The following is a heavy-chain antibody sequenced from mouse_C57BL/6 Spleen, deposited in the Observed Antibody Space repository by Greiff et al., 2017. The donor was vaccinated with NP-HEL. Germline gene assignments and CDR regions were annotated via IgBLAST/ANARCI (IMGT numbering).Heavy chain of an antibody. D-gene: IGHD1-1*01. J-gene: IGHJ4*01. CDR2: ISNLAYSI. Sequence: EVMLVESGGGLVQPGGSLKLSCAASGFTFSDYGMAWVVQAPRKGPEWVAFISNLAYSIYYADTVTGRFTISRENAKNTLYLEMSSLRSEDTAMDYCARRGTTLDAMDYWGQGTSVTVSS. CDR3: ARRGTTLDAMDY. V-gene: IGHV5-15*01. CDR1: GFTFSDYG.